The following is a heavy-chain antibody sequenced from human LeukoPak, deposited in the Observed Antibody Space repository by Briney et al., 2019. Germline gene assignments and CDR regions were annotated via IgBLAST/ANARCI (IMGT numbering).Heavy chain of an antibody. CDR1: GFSITSGDY. CDR3: ARVGPLAVGTGKRVYSFDY. CDR2: ISHSGDT. Sequence: PSETLSLTCDVPGFSITSGDYWGWIRQSPGRGLEWIGSISHSGDTYYIPSLRSRVTMSLDTSRNQFSLDLRSVSAADTAVYFCARVGPLAVGTGKRVYSFDYWGQGTLVTVSS. V-gene: IGHV4-38-2*01. D-gene: IGHD1-1*01. J-gene: IGHJ4*02.